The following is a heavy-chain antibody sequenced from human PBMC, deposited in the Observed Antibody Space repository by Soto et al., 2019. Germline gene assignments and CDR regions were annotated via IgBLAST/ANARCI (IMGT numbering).Heavy chain of an antibody. D-gene: IGHD3-10*01. V-gene: IGHV3-30-3*01. J-gene: IGHJ6*02. Sequence: QVQLVESGGGVVQPGKSLRLSCVYSGFTLSPYSLHWVRQPPGKGLEWVAVISRDGGSDYYADSVRGRFTIPRDHSKSTRYLEMNSLRTEDTAVYVCARDGGFGELSPRTNYYSGMYVWGRGTTVIGSS. CDR1: GFTLSPYS. CDR2: ISRDGGSD. CDR3: ARDGGFGELSPRTNYYSGMYV.